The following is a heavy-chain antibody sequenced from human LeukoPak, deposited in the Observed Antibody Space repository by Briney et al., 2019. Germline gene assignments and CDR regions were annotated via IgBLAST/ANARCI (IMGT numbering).Heavy chain of an antibody. V-gene: IGHV3-30-3*01. D-gene: IGHD2-2*01. CDR2: ISYDGGNK. CDR1: GFTFSNQA. Sequence: GGSLRLSCAASGFTFSNQAMHWVRQAPGKGLEWLAVISYDGGNKYYADSVKGRFTISRDNSKNTLYLQMNSLRTEDTAVYYCAKVCSSTSCLSDPWGQGTLVTVSS. CDR3: AKVCSSTSCLSDP. J-gene: IGHJ5*02.